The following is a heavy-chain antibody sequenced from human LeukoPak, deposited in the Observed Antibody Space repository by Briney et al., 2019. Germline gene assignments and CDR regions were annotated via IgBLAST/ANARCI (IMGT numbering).Heavy chain of an antibody. CDR1: GFTFSSYA. Sequence: PGRPLRLSCAASGFTFSSYAMHWVRQAPGKGLEWVAVISYDGSNKYYADSVKGRFTISRDNSKNTLYLQMNSLRAEDTAVYYCARGHYDILTGYPFDYWGQGTLVTVSS. J-gene: IGHJ4*02. D-gene: IGHD3-9*01. CDR2: ISYDGSNK. CDR3: ARGHYDILTGYPFDY. V-gene: IGHV3-30-3*01.